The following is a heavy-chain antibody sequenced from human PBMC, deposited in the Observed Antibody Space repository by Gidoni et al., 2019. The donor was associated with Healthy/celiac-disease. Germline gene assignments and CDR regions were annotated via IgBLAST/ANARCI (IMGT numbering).Heavy chain of an antibody. CDR3: ARGGPSSGWENDAFDI. J-gene: IGHJ3*02. Sequence: EVQLLESGGGLVQPGGSLRLSCAASGFPLRSYSMSWVRQAPGKGLEWVSAIRGSGGSTYYADSVKGRFTISRDNSKNTLYLQMNSLRAEDTAVYYCARGGPSSGWENDAFDIWGQGTMVTVSS. CDR2: IRGSGGST. V-gene: IGHV3-23*01. CDR1: GFPLRSYS. D-gene: IGHD6-19*01.